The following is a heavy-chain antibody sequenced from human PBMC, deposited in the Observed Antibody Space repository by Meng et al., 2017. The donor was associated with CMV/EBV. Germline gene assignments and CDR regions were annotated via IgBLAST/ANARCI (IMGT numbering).Heavy chain of an antibody. V-gene: IGHV3-23*01. CDR1: GFTFSSYA. J-gene: IGHJ4*02. CDR3: TKDLISTYYYESSGSY. CDR2: ISGSGGST. Sequence: GGSLRLSCAVSGFTFSSYAMSWVRQAPGKGLEWVSAISGSGGSTYYADSVKGRFTISRDNSKNTLYLQMNSLGAEDTAVYYCTKDLISTYYYESSGSYWGQGTLVTVSS. D-gene: IGHD3-22*01.